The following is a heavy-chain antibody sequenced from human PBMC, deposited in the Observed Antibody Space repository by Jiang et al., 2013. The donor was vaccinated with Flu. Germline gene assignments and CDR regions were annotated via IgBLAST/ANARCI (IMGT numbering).Heavy chain of an antibody. D-gene: IGHD3-10*01. CDR3: ARARGVPYGSGSYWGY. Sequence: LLKPSETLSLTCAVYGGSFSGYYWSWIRQPPGKGLEWIGEINHSGSTNYNPSLKSRVTISVDTSKNQFSLKLSSVTAADTAVYYCARARGVPYGSGSYWGYWGQGTLVTVSS. V-gene: IGHV4-34*01. J-gene: IGHJ4*02. CDR2: INHSGST. CDR1: GGSFSGYY.